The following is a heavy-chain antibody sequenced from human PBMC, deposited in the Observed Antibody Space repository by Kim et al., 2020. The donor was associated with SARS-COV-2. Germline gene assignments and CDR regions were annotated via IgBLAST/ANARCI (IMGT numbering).Heavy chain of an antibody. D-gene: IGHD3-10*01. J-gene: IGHJ4*02. CDR2: IIPIFGTA. Sequence: SVKVSCKASGGTFSSYAISWVRQAPGQGLEWMGGIIPIFGTANYAQKFQGRVTITADESTSTAYMELSSLRSEDTAVYYCATVDGTYYYGSGSYRFDYWGQGTLVTVSS. CDR1: GGTFSSYA. CDR3: ATVDGTYYYGSGSYRFDY. V-gene: IGHV1-69*13.